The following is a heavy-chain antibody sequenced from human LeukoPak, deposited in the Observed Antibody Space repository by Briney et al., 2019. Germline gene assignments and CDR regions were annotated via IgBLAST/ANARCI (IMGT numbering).Heavy chain of an antibody. D-gene: IGHD6-13*01. J-gene: IGHJ4*02. CDR2: IHYGGST. Sequence: SETLSLTCTVSGGSISSSYWGRIRQPPGKGLEWIGTIHYGGSTLYNPSLKSRVTIFVDTSKNQFSLKVSSVTATDTAMYYCARHKQQLLPFDYWGQGALVTVSS. CDR1: GGSISSSY. V-gene: IGHV4-39*01. CDR3: ARHKQQLLPFDY.